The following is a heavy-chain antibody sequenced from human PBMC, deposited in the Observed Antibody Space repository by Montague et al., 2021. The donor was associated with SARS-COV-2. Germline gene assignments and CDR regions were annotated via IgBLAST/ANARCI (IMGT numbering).Heavy chain of an antibody. Sequence: PALVKPTQTLTLTCTFSGFSLSTSGMCVSWIRQPPGKAREWLALXXWDDDKYYSTSLKTRLTISKDTSKNQVVLTMTNMDPVDTATYYCARSHYDILTGYYTVFDYWGQGTLVTVSS. CDR1: GFSLSTSGMC. CDR2: XXWDDDK. J-gene: IGHJ4*02. V-gene: IGHV2-70*01. CDR3: ARSHYDILTGYYTVFDY. D-gene: IGHD3-9*01.